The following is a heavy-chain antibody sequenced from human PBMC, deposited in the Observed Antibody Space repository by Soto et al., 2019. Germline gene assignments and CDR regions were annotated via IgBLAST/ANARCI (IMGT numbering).Heavy chain of an antibody. Sequence: EVQLVESGGGLVQPGRSLRLSCVASGFTADDYAMHWVRQAPGKGLEWVSGISSNSDTIDYADSVKGRFTISRDNAKNSMFLQINSLRPEDTALYYCAKDMKWGWMTTIPYFDSWGQGTLVTVSS. J-gene: IGHJ4*02. CDR1: GFTADDYA. D-gene: IGHD4-17*01. CDR2: ISSNSDTI. CDR3: AKDMKWGWMTTIPYFDS. V-gene: IGHV3-9*02.